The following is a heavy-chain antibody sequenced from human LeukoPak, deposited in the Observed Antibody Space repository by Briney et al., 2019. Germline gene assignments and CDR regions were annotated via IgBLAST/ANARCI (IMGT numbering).Heavy chain of an antibody. CDR1: GFTFSSYA. D-gene: IGHD2-15*01. CDR3: AKQRSEVVVAATNY. J-gene: IGHJ4*02. Sequence: GGSLRLSCAASGFTFSSYAMTWVRQAPGKGLEWVSSITGGGDTTYYADSVRGRFTISRDNSKNTLSLQTNSQRAEDTAVYYCAKQRSEVVVAATNYWGQGTLVTVSS. CDR2: ITGGGDTT. V-gene: IGHV3-23*01.